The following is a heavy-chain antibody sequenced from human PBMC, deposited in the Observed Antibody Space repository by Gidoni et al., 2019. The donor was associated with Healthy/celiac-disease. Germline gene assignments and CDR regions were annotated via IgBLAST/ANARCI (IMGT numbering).Heavy chain of an antibody. CDR3: AKGPAAGYYYYMDV. CDR1: GGSISSGSYY. V-gene: IGHV4-61*02. Sequence: QVQLQESGPGLVKPSQTLSLTCTVSGGSISSGSYYWSWIRQPAGKGLEWIGRIYTSGSTNYNPSLKSRVTMSVDTSKNQFSLKLSSVTAADTAVYYCAKGPAAGYYYYMDVWGKGTTVTVSS. J-gene: IGHJ6*03. CDR2: IYTSGST. D-gene: IGHD6-13*01.